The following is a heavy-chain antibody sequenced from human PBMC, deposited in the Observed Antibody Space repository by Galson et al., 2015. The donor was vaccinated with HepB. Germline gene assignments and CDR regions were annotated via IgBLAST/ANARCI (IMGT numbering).Heavy chain of an antibody. CDR3: ARVANSGYDPWFDP. D-gene: IGHD5-12*01. CDR1: GFTFSDYY. Sequence: LRLSCAASGFTFSDYYMSWIRQAPGKGLEWVSYISTTSKYTNYADSVKGRFTISRDNAQKSLYLQINSLRAEDTAVYYCARVANSGYDPWFDPWGQGTMVTASS. CDR2: ISTTSKYT. J-gene: IGHJ5*02. V-gene: IGHV3-11*05.